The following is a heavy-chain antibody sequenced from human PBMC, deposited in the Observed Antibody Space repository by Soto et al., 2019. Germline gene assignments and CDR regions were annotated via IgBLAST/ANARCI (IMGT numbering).Heavy chain of an antibody. D-gene: IGHD6-13*01. J-gene: IGHJ3*02. CDR1: GYTFTGYY. V-gene: IGHV1-2*02. Sequence: GASVKVSCKASGYTFTGYYMHWVRQAPGQGLERMGWINPNSGGTNYAQKFQGRVTMTRDTSISTAYMELSRLRSDDTAVYYCARRSSGIAAARKAFDIWGQGTMVTVSS. CDR3: ARRSSGIAAARKAFDI. CDR2: INPNSGGT.